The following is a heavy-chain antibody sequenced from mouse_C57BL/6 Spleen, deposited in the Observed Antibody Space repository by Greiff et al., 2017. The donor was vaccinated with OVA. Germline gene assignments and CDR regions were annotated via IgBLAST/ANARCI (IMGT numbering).Heavy chain of an antibody. CDR3: ARPGLYYFDY. CDR1: GYTFTSYG. D-gene: IGHD3-3*01. J-gene: IGHJ2*01. Sequence: QVQLQQPGAELVMPGASVKLSCKASGYTFTSYGMPWVKQRPGQGLEWIGEIDPSDSYTNYNQKFKGKSTLTVDKSSSTAYMQLSSLTSEDSAVYYCARPGLYYFDYWGQGTTLTVSS. V-gene: IGHV1-69*01. CDR2: IDPSDSYT.